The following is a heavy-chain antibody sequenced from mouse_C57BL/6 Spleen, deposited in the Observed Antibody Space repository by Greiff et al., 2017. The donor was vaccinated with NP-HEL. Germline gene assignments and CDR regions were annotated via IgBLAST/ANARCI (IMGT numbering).Heavy chain of an antibody. V-gene: IGHV1-62-2*01. J-gene: IGHJ3*01. D-gene: IGHD1-1*01. CDR1: GYTFTEYT. CDR2: FYPGSGSI. CDR3: ARHEDRDYGSSSVAWFAY. Sequence: VQLQESGAELVKPGASVKLSCKASGYTFTEYTIHWVKQRSGQGLEWIGWFYPGSGSIKYNEKFKDKATLTADKSSSTVYMELSRLTSEDSAVYFCARHEDRDYGSSSVAWFAYWGQGTLVTVSA.